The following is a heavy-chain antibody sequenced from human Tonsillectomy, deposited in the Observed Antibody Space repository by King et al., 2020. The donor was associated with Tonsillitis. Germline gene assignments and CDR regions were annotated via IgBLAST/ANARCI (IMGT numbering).Heavy chain of an antibody. CDR3: AKGVYSSNLYPFDY. CDR1: GYTFSTYA. V-gene: IGHV3-23*04. Sequence: VQLVESGGGLVQPGGSLRLSCAASGYTFSTYAMNWVRQAPGKGLEWVSSISSGGVGTYYADSVKGRFTISRDNSDNTLYLQMNSLRAEDAAVYYCAKGVYSSNLYPFDYWGQGTLVTVSS. J-gene: IGHJ4*02. CDR2: ISSGGVGT. D-gene: IGHD6-13*01.